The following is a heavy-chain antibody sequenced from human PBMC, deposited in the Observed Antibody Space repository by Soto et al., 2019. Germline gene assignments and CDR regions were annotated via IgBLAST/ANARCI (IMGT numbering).Heavy chain of an antibody. CDR2: INPNSGGT. Sequence: ASVKVSCKASGYTFTGYYMQWVRQAPGQGLEWMGWINPNSGGTNYAQKFQGWVTMTRDTSISTAYMELSRLRSDDTAVYYCARDIGYDSSDYSVRWFDPWGQGTLVTVSS. D-gene: IGHD3-22*01. CDR1: GYTFTGYY. J-gene: IGHJ5*02. CDR3: ARDIGYDSSDYSVRWFDP. V-gene: IGHV1-2*04.